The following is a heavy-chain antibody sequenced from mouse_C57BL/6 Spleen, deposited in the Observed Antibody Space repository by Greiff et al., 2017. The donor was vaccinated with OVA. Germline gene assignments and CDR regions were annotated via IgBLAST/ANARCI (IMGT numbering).Heavy chain of an antibody. D-gene: IGHD1-1*01. CDR1: GFTFSSYA. CDR3: ARGDGTPYWYFDV. Sequence: EVQLVESGGGLVKPGGSLKLSCAASGFTFSSYAMSWVRQTPEKRLEWVATISDGGSYTYYPDNVKGRFTISRDNAKNNLYLQMSHLKSEDTAMYYCARGDGTPYWYFDVWGTGTTVTVSS. V-gene: IGHV5-4*01. CDR2: ISDGGSYT. J-gene: IGHJ1*03.